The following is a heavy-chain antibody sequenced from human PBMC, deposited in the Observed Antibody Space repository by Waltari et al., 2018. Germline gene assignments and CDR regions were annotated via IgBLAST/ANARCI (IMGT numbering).Heavy chain of an antibody. Sequence: QVQLQESGPGLVKPSETLSLTCAVSGYSISSGYYWGWIRQPPGKGLEWGGSIYLSGGTYYNPSLKSRVTISVDTSKNQFSLKLSSVTAADTAVYYCARDSELRFSDYWGQGTLVTVSS. J-gene: IGHJ4*02. D-gene: IGHD3-3*01. V-gene: IGHV4-38-2*02. CDR3: ARDSELRFSDY. CDR1: GYSISSGYY. CDR2: IYLSGGT.